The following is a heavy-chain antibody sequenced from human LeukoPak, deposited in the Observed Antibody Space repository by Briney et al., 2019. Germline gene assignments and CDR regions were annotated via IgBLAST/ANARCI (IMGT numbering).Heavy chain of an antibody. D-gene: IGHD5-18*01. J-gene: IGHJ6*02. CDR2: INHSGST. V-gene: IGHV4-34*01. CDR3: ARGPDTAMVTPPNYYYGMDV. Sequence: SETLSLTCAVYGGSFSGYYWSWIRQPPGKGLEWIGEINHSGSTNYNPSLKSRVTISVDTSKNQFSLKLSSVTAADTAVYYCARGPDTAMVTPPNYYYGMDVWGQGTTVTVSS. CDR1: GGSFSGYY.